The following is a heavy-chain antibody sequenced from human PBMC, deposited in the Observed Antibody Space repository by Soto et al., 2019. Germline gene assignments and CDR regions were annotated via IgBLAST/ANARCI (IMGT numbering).Heavy chain of an antibody. D-gene: IGHD3-3*01. J-gene: IGHJ6*03. CDR3: AKLYFLETRVYYYPYMDV. CDR2: ISGSGGST. Sequence: GGSLRLSCAASGFTFSSYAMSWVRQAPGKGLEWVSAISGSGGSTYYADSVKGRFAISRDNSKNTLYLQMNSLRAEDTAVYYCAKLYFLETRVYYYPYMDVWGKGTTVTVSS. V-gene: IGHV3-23*01. CDR1: GFTFSSYA.